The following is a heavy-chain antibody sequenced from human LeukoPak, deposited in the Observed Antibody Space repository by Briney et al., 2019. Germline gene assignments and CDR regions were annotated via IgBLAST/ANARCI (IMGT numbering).Heavy chain of an antibody. D-gene: IGHD3-3*01. Sequence: GGSLRLSCVASGSTFSTYWMSWVRQAPGKGLEWVANIKQDGSEKYYVDSVKGRFTISRDNAKNSLYLQMNSLRAEDTAVYYCARDSVFYEFWSGYYEHRYYFDYWGQGTLVTVSS. J-gene: IGHJ4*02. V-gene: IGHV3-7*01. CDR3: ARDSVFYEFWSGYYEHRYYFDY. CDR2: IKQDGSEK. CDR1: GSTFSTYW.